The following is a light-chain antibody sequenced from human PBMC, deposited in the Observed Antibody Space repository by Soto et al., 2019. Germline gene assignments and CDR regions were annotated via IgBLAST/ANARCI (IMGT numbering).Light chain of an antibody. CDR2: GAS. CDR1: ESVSSN. CDR3: EEYNHWPPVHS. V-gene: IGKV3D-15*01. Sequence: EIVMTQSPATLSVSPGERATLSCRASESVSSNLAWYQQKPGQAPRLLIYGASTRATGIPARFSCSGSGTEFTLTITSLRSEDFAVSYCEEYNHWPPVHSFGQGTKLEI. J-gene: IGKJ2*03.